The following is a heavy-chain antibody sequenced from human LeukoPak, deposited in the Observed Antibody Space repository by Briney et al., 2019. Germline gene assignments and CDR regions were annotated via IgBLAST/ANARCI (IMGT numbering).Heavy chain of an antibody. V-gene: IGHV1-18*01. CDR1: GYTFTSYG. D-gene: IGHD3-22*01. J-gene: IGHJ6*02. CDR2: ISAYNGNT. CDR3: ARDAGLAPYYHDSSGYLPALMPYYYYGMDV. Sequence: ASVKVSCKASGYTFTSYGISWVRQAPGQGLEWMGWISAYNGNTNYAQKLQGRVTMTTDTSTSTAYLELRRLRSDDTAVYYCARDAGLAPYYHDSSGYLPALMPYYYYGMDVWGQGTTVTVSS.